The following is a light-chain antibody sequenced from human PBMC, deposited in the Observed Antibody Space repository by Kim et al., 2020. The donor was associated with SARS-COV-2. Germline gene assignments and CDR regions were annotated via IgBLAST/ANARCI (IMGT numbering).Light chain of an antibody. J-gene: IGLJ3*02. V-gene: IGLV2-14*04. CDR2: AVS. Sequence: GKSITISCTGTSSDVGGYNDGSWYQQHPGKAPKLMIYAVSKRPSGVSNRFSGAKSGNTASLTISGLQAEDEADYYCTSYTSSNTWVFGGGTQLTVL. CDR1: SSDVGGYND. CDR3: TSYTSSNTWV.